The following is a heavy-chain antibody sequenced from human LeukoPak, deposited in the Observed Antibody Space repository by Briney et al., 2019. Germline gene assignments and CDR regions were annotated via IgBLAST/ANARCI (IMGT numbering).Heavy chain of an antibody. V-gene: IGHV3-30*02. CDR1: GFTFSSYG. CDR3: ARQGIVVVPAAISPQSYYYYYYMDV. Sequence: PGGSLRLSCAASGFTFSSYGMHWVRQAPGKGLEWVAFIRYDGSNKYYADSVKGRFTISRDNSKNTLYLQMNSLRAEDTAVYYCARQGIVVVPAAISPQSYYYYYYMDVWGKGTTVTISS. D-gene: IGHD2-2*01. J-gene: IGHJ6*03. CDR2: IRYDGSNK.